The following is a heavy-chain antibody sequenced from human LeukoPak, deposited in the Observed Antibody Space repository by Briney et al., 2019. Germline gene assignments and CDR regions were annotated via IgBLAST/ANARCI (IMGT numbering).Heavy chain of an antibody. Sequence: GRSLRLSCAASGFTFSSYAMSWVRQAPGKGLEWVSAISGSGGSTYYADSVKGRFTISRDNSKNTLYLQMNSLRAEDTAVYYCAKRGEAYYYDSSGYYATYWGQGTLVTVSS. J-gene: IGHJ4*02. CDR2: ISGSGGST. V-gene: IGHV3-23*01. CDR3: AKRGEAYYYDSSGYYATY. CDR1: GFTFSSYA. D-gene: IGHD3-22*01.